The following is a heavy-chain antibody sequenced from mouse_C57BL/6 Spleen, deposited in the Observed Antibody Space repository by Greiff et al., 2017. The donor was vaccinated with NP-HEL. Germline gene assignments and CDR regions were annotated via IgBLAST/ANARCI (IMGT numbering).Heavy chain of an antibody. CDR3: TISAPYGSGMDY. D-gene: IGHD1-1*01. Sequence: EVQLQQSGAELVRPGASVKLSCTASGFNIKDYYMHWVKQRPEQGLEWIGRIDPEDGDTEYDPKFQGKATMTADTSSNTAYLQLSSLTSEDTAFYYCTISAPYGSGMDYWGQGTSVTVSS. CDR1: GFNIKDYY. J-gene: IGHJ4*01. CDR2: IDPEDGDT. V-gene: IGHV14-1*01.